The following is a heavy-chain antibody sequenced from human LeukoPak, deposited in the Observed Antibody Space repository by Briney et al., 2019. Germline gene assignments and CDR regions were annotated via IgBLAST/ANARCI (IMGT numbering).Heavy chain of an antibody. Sequence: PSETLSLTCAVSGGSIKSNNWWSWVRQPPGKGLEWIGEIYHSGSTNYNPSLESRVTVSVDKSKNQFSLKLSSVTAADTAVYYCARGVPDSSGYYFDYWGQGTLVTVSS. CDR3: ARGVPDSSGYYFDY. CDR2: IYHSGST. V-gene: IGHV4-4*02. CDR1: GGSIKSNNW. D-gene: IGHD3-22*01. J-gene: IGHJ4*02.